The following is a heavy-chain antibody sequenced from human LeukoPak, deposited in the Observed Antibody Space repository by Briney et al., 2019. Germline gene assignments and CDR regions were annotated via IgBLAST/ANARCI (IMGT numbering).Heavy chain of an antibody. J-gene: IGHJ3*02. V-gene: IGHV3-74*01. Sequence: PGGSLRLSCAASGFTLSTYWMAWVRQTPEKGLVWVSCINGGGTSTVYADSVKGRFTISRDNAKNTMYLQMNSLRAEDTAVYYCAKSASNALDIWGQGTMVTVSS. CDR2: INGGGTST. CDR1: GFTLSTYW. CDR3: AKSASNALDI.